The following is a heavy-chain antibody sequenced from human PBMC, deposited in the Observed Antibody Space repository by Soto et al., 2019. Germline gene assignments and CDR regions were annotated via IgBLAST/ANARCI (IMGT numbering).Heavy chain of an antibody. V-gene: IGHV4-59*01. CDR2: IYYSGST. CDR1: GGSISSYY. J-gene: IGHJ5*02. CDR3: ARVGAVGDWFDP. D-gene: IGHD6-19*01. Sequence: SETLSLTCTFSGGSISSYYWSWIRQPPGKGLEWIGYIYYSGSTNYNPSLKSRVTISVDTSKNQFSLKLSSVTAADTAVYYCARVGAVGDWFDPWGQGTLVTVSS.